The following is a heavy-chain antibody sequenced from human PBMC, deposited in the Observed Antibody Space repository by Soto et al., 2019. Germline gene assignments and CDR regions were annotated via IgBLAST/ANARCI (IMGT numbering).Heavy chain of an antibody. CDR2: IYYSGTT. CDR1: GGSFSSGGFY. V-gene: IGHV4-31*03. CDR3: ARADYGDNWFDT. Sequence: PSETLSLTCSVSGGSFSSGGFYWSWIRQHPGKGLEWIGYIYYSGTTYYTPSLKSRVTISLDTSKNQFSLKLSSVTAADTAVYYCARADYGDNWFDTWGQGTLVTVSS. J-gene: IGHJ5*02. D-gene: IGHD4-17*01.